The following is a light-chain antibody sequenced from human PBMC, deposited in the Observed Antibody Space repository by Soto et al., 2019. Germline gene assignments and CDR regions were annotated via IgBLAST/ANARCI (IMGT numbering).Light chain of an antibody. Sequence: QSVLTQPPSVSGAPGQRVTISCSGSSSNIGAGYDVHWYQQLPGTAPRLLIYVSRNRPSGVPDRFSGSKCGTSASLAITGLQTDDEADYYCQSYDSSLRLAVFGGGTKLTVL. V-gene: IGLV1-40*01. J-gene: IGLJ3*02. CDR2: VSR. CDR1: SSNIGAGYD. CDR3: QSYDSSLRLAV.